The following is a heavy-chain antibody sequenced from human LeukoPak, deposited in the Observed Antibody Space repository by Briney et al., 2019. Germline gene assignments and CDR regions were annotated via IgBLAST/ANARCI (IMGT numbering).Heavy chain of an antibody. D-gene: IGHD3-3*01. CDR3: ARDQYDTWSRRGNFDS. CDR2: IKLDGSEK. V-gene: IGHV3-7*03. CDR1: GFTFGKYW. Sequence: GRSLRLSCVASGFTFGKYWMSWVRQAPGKGLEWVANIKLDGSEKDYVDSVKGRFTISRDNTKNSLYLQMNSLRVEDTAVFYCARDQYDTWSRRGNFDSWGQGTLVIVSS. J-gene: IGHJ4*02.